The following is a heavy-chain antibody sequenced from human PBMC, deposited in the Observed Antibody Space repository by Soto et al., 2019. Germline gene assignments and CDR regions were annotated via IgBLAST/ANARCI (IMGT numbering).Heavy chain of an antibody. CDR1: GFTFDDYG. CDR3: ARAGLGAFDI. V-gene: IGHV3-20*04. CDR2: INWNGGST. J-gene: IGHJ3*02. Sequence: PGGSLRLSCAVSGFTFDDYGMNWVRQAPGKGPEWVSGINWNGGSTGYADSVKGRFTISRDNAKNSLYLQMNSLRAEDTALYYCARAGLGAFDIWGQGTMVTVSS.